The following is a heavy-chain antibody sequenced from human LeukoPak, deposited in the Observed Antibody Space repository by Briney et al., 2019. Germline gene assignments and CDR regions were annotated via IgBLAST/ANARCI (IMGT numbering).Heavy chain of an antibody. Sequence: AETLSLTCTVSAGSISSYYWSWIRQPPGKGLEGMGYIYYSGSTNYNPSLKSRVTISVDTSKNQFSLKLSSVTAADTAVYYCARPYCSSTSCYVGGWYFDLWGRGTLVTVSS. D-gene: IGHD2-2*01. J-gene: IGHJ2*01. CDR1: AGSISSYY. V-gene: IGHV4-59*01. CDR2: IYYSGST. CDR3: ARPYCSSTSCYVGGWYFDL.